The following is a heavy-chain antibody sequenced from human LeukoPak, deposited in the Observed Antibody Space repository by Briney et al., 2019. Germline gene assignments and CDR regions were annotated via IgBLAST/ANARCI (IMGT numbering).Heavy chain of an antibody. CDR3: AKERTAVAGTVDHYYYYMDV. V-gene: IGHV3-23*01. D-gene: IGHD6-19*01. J-gene: IGHJ6*03. Sequence: GGSLRLSCAASGFTFSSYAMSWVRQAPGKGLEWVSAISGSGGSTYYADSVKGRFTISRDNSKNTLYLQMNSLRAEDTAVYYCAKERTAVAGTVDHYYYYMDVWGKGTTVTVSS. CDR2: ISGSGGST. CDR1: GFTFSSYA.